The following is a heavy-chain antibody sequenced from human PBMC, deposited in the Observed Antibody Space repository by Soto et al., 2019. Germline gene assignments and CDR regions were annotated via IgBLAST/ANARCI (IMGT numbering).Heavy chain of an antibody. CDR1: GGSFSGYY. CDR2: LNHSGST. J-gene: IGHJ5*02. V-gene: IGHV4-34*01. CDR3: ARGDRYSGSFSDYFDP. D-gene: IGHD1-26*01. Sequence: SETLSLTCAVYGGSFSGYYWSWIRQPPGKGLEWIGELNHSGSTNYNPSLKSRVTISMDKSRNQFAVRLTSVTAADTAVYFCARGDRYSGSFSDYFDPWGQGTMVTGSS.